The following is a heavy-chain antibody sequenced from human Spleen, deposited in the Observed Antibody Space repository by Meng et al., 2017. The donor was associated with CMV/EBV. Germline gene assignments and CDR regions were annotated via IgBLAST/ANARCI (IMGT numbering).Heavy chain of an antibody. CDR1: GGTFSSYA. CDR3: ARGEGTGGMDV. Sequence: SVKVSCKASGGTFSSYAFSWVRQAPGQGLEWMGGIIPFFSTANYAQKFQGRVTITTDESTSTVYMELTSLRSEDTAVYYCARGEGTGGMDVWGQGTTVTVSS. CDR2: IIPFFSTA. J-gene: IGHJ6*02. V-gene: IGHV1-69*05. D-gene: IGHD1-14*01.